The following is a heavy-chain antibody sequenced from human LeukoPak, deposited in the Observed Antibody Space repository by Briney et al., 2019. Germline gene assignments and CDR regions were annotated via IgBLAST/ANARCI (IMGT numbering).Heavy chain of an antibody. CDR1: GFTFSSYW. CDR3: ARMKGAAAATFEY. Sequence: GGSLRLSCAASGFTFSSYWMSWVRQAPGKGLEWVANIKQDGSEKYYVDSVKGRFTISRDNAKNSLYLHMTSLRGEDTAVYYCARMKGAAAATFEYWGQGSLVTVSS. CDR2: IKQDGSEK. D-gene: IGHD6-13*01. V-gene: IGHV3-7*03. J-gene: IGHJ4*02.